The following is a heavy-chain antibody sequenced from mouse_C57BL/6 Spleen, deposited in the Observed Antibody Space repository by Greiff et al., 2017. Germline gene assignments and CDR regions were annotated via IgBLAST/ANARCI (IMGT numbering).Heavy chain of an antibody. CDR1: GYTFARYW. CDR3: ARGGYDYDVDY. D-gene: IGHD2-4*01. V-gene: IGHV1-55*01. CDR2: IYPGSGST. Sequence: VQLQQPGAELVKPGASVKMSCKASGYTFARYWLTWVKQRPGQGLEWIGDIYPGSGSTNYNEKFKSKATLTVDTSSSTAYMQLSSLTSEDSAVYYCARGGYDYDVDYWGQGTTLTVSS. J-gene: IGHJ2*01.